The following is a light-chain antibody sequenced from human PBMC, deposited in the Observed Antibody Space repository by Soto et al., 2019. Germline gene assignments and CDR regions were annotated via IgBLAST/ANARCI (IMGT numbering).Light chain of an antibody. Sequence: DIQMTQSPSSLSASVGDRVSIPCRASQTITRNLNWYQQKPGTAPKLLIYAASTLQSGVPSRFSGSGSGTDFTLAISSLQPEDFATYYCQRSDSIPITFGQGTRLEIK. CDR3: QRSDSIPIT. CDR1: QTITRN. V-gene: IGKV1-39*01. CDR2: AAS. J-gene: IGKJ5*01.